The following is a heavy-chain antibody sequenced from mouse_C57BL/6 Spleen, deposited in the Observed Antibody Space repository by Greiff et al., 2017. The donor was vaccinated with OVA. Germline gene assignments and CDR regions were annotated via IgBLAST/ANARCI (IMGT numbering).Heavy chain of an antibody. CDR2: INPNNGGT. V-gene: IGHV1-18*01. CDR3: AVLRFAWFAY. D-gene: IGHD1-1*01. Sequence: EVQLQQSGPELVKPGASVKIPCKASGYTFTDYNMDWVKQSHGKSLEWIGDINPNNGGTIYNQKFKGKATLTVDKSSSTAYMELRSLASEDTAVYYCAVLRFAWFAYWGQGTLVTVSA. CDR1: GYTFTDYN. J-gene: IGHJ3*01.